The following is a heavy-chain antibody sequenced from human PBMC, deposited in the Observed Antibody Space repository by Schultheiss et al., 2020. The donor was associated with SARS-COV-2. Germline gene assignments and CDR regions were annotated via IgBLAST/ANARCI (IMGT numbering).Heavy chain of an antibody. CDR1: GFTFDDYA. V-gene: IGHV3-23*01. Sequence: GESLKISCAASGFTFDDYAMHWVRQAPGKGLEWVSVISGSGGSTYYADSVKGRFTISRDNSKNTLYLQMNSLRAEDTAVYYCAKRSRGHGGLFDYWGQGTLVTVSS. CDR2: ISGSGGST. D-gene: IGHD2-15*01. CDR3: AKRSRGHGGLFDY. J-gene: IGHJ4*02.